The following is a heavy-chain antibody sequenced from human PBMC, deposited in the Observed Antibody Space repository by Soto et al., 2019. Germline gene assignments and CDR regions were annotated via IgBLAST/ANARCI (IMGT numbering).Heavy chain of an antibody. CDR1: GGSISSGNYY. V-gene: IGHV4-39*01. CDR3: ARHVPHYAFFGY. CDR2: INYSGHT. J-gene: IGHJ4*02. D-gene: IGHD3-3*01. Sequence: PSETLSLTCSVSGGSISSGNYYWGWIRQPPGKGLEWIGIINYSGHTYSNRSRWRLVTMSVDTYKNQFSLNLRSVTAADTAVYSCARHVPHYAFFGYWGQGTLVTVSS.